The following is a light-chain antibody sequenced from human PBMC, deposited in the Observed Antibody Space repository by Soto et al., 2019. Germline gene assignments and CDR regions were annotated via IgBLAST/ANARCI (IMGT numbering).Light chain of an antibody. CDR1: QSLLHSNGYNY. J-gene: IGKJ4*01. CDR3: MQALQTPA. Sequence: DLVMTQSPLSLPVTPGEPASISCRSSQSLLHSNGYNYLDWYLQKPGQSPQLLIHLGSNRASGVPDRFSGSGSGTDFTLKISRVEAEDVGVYYCMQALQTPAFGGGTKVEIK. V-gene: IGKV2-28*01. CDR2: LGS.